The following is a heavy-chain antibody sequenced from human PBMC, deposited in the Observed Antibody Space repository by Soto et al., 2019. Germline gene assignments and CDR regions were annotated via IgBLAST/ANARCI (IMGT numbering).Heavy chain of an antibody. J-gene: IGHJ4*02. D-gene: IGHD5-12*01. CDR3: ARDSPIGSTFSGYDAIDY. CDR2: IIPLLNIA. Sequence: QVQLVQSGAEVKKPGSSVKVSCKASGGPFSNDIITWVRQAPGQGLEWMGRIIPLLNIANYAQKFQGRVTITADRSAGTAYMELKSLRSEDTAVYYCARDSPIGSTFSGYDAIDYWGQGTLVTVSS. CDR1: GGPFSNDI. V-gene: IGHV1-69*08.